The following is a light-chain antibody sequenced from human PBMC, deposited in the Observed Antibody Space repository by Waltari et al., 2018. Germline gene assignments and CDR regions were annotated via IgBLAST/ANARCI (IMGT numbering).Light chain of an antibody. Sequence: SYVLTQPPSVSVAPGKTARISCGGNNMGRKRVHWYQQTPGQAPVLIIYDDIDRPSGIPERFSGSNSGNTATLTISRVEAGDEADYYCQVWDTSSDHVVFGGGTKLTVL. J-gene: IGLJ2*01. CDR3: QVWDTSSDHVV. CDR1: NMGRKR. CDR2: DDI. V-gene: IGLV3-21*04.